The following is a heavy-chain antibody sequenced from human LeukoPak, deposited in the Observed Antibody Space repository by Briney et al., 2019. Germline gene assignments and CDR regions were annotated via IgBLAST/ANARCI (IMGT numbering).Heavy chain of an antibody. J-gene: IGHJ6*03. CDR3: ARVRVRVFGVLIGRGGYYMDV. D-gene: IGHD3-3*01. CDR2: ISAYNGHT. Sequence: GASVKVSCMASGYTFNGNFLHWVRQAPGQGLEWMGWISAYNGHTNYALKLQGRVTMTTDTSTSTAYMELRSLRSDDTAVYYCARVRVRVFGVLIGRGGYYMDVWGKGTTVTVSS. V-gene: IGHV1-18*04. CDR1: GYTFNGNF.